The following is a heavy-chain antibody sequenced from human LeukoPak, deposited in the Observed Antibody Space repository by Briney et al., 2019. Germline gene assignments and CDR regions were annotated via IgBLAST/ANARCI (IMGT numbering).Heavy chain of an antibody. CDR2: ISSSSSYI. V-gene: IGHV3-21*01. CDR3: ARDRADYYDSSGYYYVVYFDY. Sequence: SGGSLRLSCAASGFTFSSYSMNWVRQAPGKGLEWVSSISSSSSYIYYADSVKGRFTISRDNAKNSLYLQMNSLRAEDTAVYYCARDRADYYDSSGYYYVVYFDYWGQGTLVTVSS. CDR1: GFTFSSYS. D-gene: IGHD3-22*01. J-gene: IGHJ4*02.